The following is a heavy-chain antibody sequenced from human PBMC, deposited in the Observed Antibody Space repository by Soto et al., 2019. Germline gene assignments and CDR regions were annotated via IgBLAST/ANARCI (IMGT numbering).Heavy chain of an antibody. CDR2: TYYRSKWYN. J-gene: IGHJ5*02. D-gene: IGHD5-12*01. CDR1: GVSVSSNSAA. CDR3: ARGHGYSGSAVWFDP. V-gene: IGHV6-1*01. Sequence: PSHTLSLTCAISGVSVSSNSAALNWIRQSPSRGLEWLGRTYYRSKWYNDYAVSVKSRITINPDTSKNQFSLQLNSVTPEDTAVYYCARGHGYSGSAVWFDPWGQGTLVTVSS.